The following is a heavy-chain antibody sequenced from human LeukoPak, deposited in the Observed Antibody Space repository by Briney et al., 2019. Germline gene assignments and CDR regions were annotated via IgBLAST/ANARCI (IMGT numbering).Heavy chain of an antibody. CDR3: ARTQLVLYYFDY. D-gene: IGHD6-13*01. CDR1: GFTFSSYG. V-gene: IGHV3-30*03. Sequence: GGSLRLSCAASGFTFSSYGMHWVRQAPGKGLEWVAVISYDGSNKYYADSVKGRFTISRDNSKNTLYLQMNSLRAGDTAVYYCARTQLVLYYFDYWGQGTLVTVSS. CDR2: ISYDGSNK. J-gene: IGHJ4*02.